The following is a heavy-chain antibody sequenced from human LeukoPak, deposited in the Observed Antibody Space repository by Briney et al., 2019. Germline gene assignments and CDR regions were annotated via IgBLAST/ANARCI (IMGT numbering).Heavy chain of an antibody. J-gene: IGHJ5*02. CDR2: IYSGGST. Sequence: PGGSLRLSCAASGFSVNNNYMSWVRQAPGKGLEWVSAIYSGGSTYYADSVKGRFTISRDNSKNTLYLQMNSLRAEDTAVYYCAREGLYSSGWYPNWFDPWGQGTLVTVSS. CDR3: AREGLYSSGWYPNWFDP. V-gene: IGHV3-53*01. CDR1: GFSVNNNY. D-gene: IGHD6-19*01.